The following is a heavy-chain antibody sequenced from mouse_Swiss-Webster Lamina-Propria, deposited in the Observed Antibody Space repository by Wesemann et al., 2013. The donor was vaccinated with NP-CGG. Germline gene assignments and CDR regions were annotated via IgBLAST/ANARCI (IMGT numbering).Heavy chain of an antibody. Sequence: QVQLQQSGAELARPGASVKLSCKASGYTFTSYWMQWVKQRPGQGLEWIGAIYPGDGDTRYTQKFKGKATLTADKSSSTAYMQLSSLASEDSAVYYCAKGGGYPYAMDYWGSRNLSHRLL. CDR2: IYPGDGDT. J-gene: IGHJ4*01. CDR3: AKGGGYPYAMDY. V-gene: IGHV1-87*01. CDR1: GYTFTSYW. D-gene: IGHD2-2*01.